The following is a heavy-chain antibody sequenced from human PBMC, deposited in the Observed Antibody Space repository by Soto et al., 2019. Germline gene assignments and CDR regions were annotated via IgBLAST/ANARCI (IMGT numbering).Heavy chain of an antibody. D-gene: IGHD3-10*01. J-gene: IGHJ4*02. CDR2: ISYDGDDK. Sequence: QVQLVESGGGVVQPGRSLRLSCAASEFTFSNFAMHWVRQAPGKGLEWVAVISYDGDDKKFADSVKGRFTISRGNSKNTLFLQMNSLRPEDTAVYFCAKDSGRGSADYYFDYWGRGTLVTVSS. V-gene: IGHV3-30*18. CDR3: AKDSGRGSADYYFDY. CDR1: EFTFSNFA.